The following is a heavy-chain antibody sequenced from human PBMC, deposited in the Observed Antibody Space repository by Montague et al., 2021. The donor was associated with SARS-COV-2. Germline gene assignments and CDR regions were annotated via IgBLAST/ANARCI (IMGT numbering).Heavy chain of an antibody. V-gene: IGHV3-23*01. D-gene: IGHD6-19*01. CDR2: IFGRGAGT. CDR1: GFAFNNFA. J-gene: IGHJ2*01. Sequence: SLRLSCAASGFAFNNFAMTWVRQPPGKGLEWVSSIFGRGAGTYYADSVKGRFTISRDNSRNTVYLQMNSLRSEDTAKYYCAKQPGAGAVVYWYFDLWGRGTVVSVSS. CDR3: AKQPGAGAVVYWYFDL.